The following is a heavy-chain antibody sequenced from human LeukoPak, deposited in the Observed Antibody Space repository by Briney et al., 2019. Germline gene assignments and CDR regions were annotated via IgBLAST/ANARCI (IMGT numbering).Heavy chain of an antibody. V-gene: IGHV4-30-4*08. J-gene: IGHJ4*02. CDR1: GGSISSGDYY. D-gene: IGHD2-2*01. CDR2: IYYSGST. CDR3: ARHPAPRGVRRLGYCSSTSCSYFDY. Sequence: PSETLSLTCTVFGGSISSGDYYWSWIRQPPGKGLEWIGYIYYSGSTYYNPSLKSRVTISVDTSKNQFSLKLSSVTAADTAVYYCARHPAPRGVRRLGYCSSTSCSYFDYWGQGTLVTVSS.